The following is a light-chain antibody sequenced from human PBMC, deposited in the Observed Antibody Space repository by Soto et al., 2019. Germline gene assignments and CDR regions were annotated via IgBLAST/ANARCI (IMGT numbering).Light chain of an antibody. CDR3: QQYGNSLT. V-gene: IGKV3-20*01. CDR2: SAS. J-gene: IGKJ4*01. CDR1: QSVGSTY. Sequence: EIVLTQSPSTLSLSPGERATLSCRASQSVGSTYLAWYQQKPGQAPRLLIYSASSRATGIPDRFSGSGSGTDFALTISRLEPEDYAVYYCQQYGNSLTFGGGTKVEIK.